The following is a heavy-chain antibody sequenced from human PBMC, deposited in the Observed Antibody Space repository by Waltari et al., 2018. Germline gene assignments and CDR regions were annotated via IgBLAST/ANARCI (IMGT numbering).Heavy chain of an antibody. V-gene: IGHV4-31*03. J-gene: IGHJ3*02. CDR3: ARDSTAMGAFDI. CDR1: GGSLSSGGSY. CDR2: IYYSGST. D-gene: IGHD5-18*01. Sequence: QVQLQESGPGLVKPSQTLSLTCTVSGGSLSSGGSYWSCIRQHPGKGLEWIGYIYYSGSTYYNPSLKSRVTISVDTSKNQFSLKLSSVTAADTAVYYCARDSTAMGAFDIWGQGTMVTVSS.